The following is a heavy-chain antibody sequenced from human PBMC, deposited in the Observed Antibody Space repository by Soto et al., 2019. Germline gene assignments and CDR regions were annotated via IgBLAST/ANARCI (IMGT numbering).Heavy chain of an antibody. CDR3: ARPYGSGRNYYYYGMDV. Sequence: GGSLRLSCAASGFTFSDYYMSWIRQAPGKGLEWVSYISSSSSYRNYAESVKGRFTTSRDNAKNSLYLQMNSLRAEDTAVYYCARPYGSGRNYYYYGMDVWGQGTTVTVS. CDR1: GFTFSDYY. V-gene: IGHV3-11*06. CDR2: ISSSSSYR. D-gene: IGHD3-10*01. J-gene: IGHJ6*02.